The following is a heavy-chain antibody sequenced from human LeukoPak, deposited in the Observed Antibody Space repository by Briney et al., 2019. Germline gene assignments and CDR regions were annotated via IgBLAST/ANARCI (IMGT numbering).Heavy chain of an antibody. J-gene: IGHJ4*02. V-gene: IGHV4-34*01. CDR1: GGSFSGYY. Sequence: SETLSLTCAVYGGSFSGYYWSWIRQPPGKGLEWIGEINHSGSTNYNPSLKSRVTISVDTSKNQFFLKLSSVTAADTAVYYCARGRDTMVRGVIITRYFDYWGQGTLVTVSS. D-gene: IGHD3-10*01. CDR2: INHSGST. CDR3: ARGRDTMVRGVIITRYFDY.